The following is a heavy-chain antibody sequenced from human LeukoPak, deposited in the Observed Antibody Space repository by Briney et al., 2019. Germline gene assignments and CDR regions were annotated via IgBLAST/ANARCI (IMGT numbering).Heavy chain of an antibody. D-gene: IGHD2-15*01. CDR2: ISAYNGNT. Sequence: AASVKVSCKASGFMSTSYGISWVRQAPGQGLEWMGWISAYNGNTNYAQKVQGRVTMTTDTSTSTAYMELRSLRSDDTAVYYCTRAWYCSGGSCYLDYWGQGTLVTVSS. CDR3: TRAWYCSGGSCYLDY. J-gene: IGHJ4*02. V-gene: IGHV1-18*01. CDR1: GFMSTSYG.